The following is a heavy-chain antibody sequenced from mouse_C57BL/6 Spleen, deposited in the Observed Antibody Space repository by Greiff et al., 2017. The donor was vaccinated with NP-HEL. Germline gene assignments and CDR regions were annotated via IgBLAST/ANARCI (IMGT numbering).Heavy chain of an antibody. Sequence: VQLQQSGAELVRPGASVTLSCKASGSTFTDYEMHWVKQTPVHGLEWIGAIDPETGGTAYNQKFKGKAILTADKSSSTAYMELRSLTSEDSAVYYCTRRTMITSRYFDVWGTGTTVTVSS. J-gene: IGHJ1*03. CDR1: GSTFTDYE. CDR3: TRRTMITSRYFDV. CDR2: IDPETGGT. V-gene: IGHV1-15*01. D-gene: IGHD2-4*01.